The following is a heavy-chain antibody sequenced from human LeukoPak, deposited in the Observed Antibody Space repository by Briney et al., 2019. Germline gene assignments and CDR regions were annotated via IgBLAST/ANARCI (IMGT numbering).Heavy chain of an antibody. V-gene: IGHV3-23*01. Sequence: GGSLRLSCAASGFTFSGSGMSWVRQAPEKGLEWISSSGDSDGSTYYADSLKGQFTISRDNFKNTLYLQMNSLRAEDTAVYYCAKGGCRGTCNPLAYWGQGALVTVS. CDR2: SGDSDGST. CDR1: GFTFSGSG. J-gene: IGHJ4*02. D-gene: IGHD2-15*01. CDR3: AKGGCRGTCNPLAY.